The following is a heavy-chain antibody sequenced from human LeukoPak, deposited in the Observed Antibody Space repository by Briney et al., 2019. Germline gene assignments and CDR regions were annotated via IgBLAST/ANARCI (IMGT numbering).Heavy chain of an antibody. CDR1: GFTFSSYW. Sequence: GGSLRLSCAASGFTFSSYWMSWVRQAPGKGLEWVANIKQDGSEKYYVDSVKGRFTISRDNAKNSLYLQMNSLRAEDTAVYYCARQTTVTTGEYYFDYWGQGTLVTVSS. V-gene: IGHV3-7*01. CDR2: IKQDGSEK. J-gene: IGHJ4*02. CDR3: ARQTTVTTGEYYFDY. D-gene: IGHD4-17*01.